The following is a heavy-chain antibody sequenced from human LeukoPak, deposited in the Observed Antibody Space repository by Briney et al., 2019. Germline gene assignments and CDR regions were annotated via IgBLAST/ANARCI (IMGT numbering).Heavy chain of an antibody. V-gene: IGHV1-2*02. Sequence: ASVKVSCKASGYTFTGYYMHWVRQAPGQGLEWMGWIKPNSGGTRSAQKLQGRVTMTRDTSISTAYMELSSLKYDDTAVYYCATNILVRDIINWFDPWGQGTLVTVSS. CDR1: GYTFTGYY. CDR3: ATNILVRDIINWFDP. CDR2: IKPNSGGT. J-gene: IGHJ5*02. D-gene: IGHD3-10*01.